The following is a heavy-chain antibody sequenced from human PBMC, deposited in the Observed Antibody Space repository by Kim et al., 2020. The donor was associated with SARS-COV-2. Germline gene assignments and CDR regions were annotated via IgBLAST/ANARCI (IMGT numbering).Heavy chain of an antibody. J-gene: IGHJ4*02. CDR3: ARPWYSSSQAWSRFDY. V-gene: IGHV1-69*04. D-gene: IGHD6-13*01. Sequence: SVKVSCKASGGTFSSYAISWVRQAPGQGLEWMGRIIPILGIANYAQKFQGRVTITADKSTSTAYMELSSLRSEDTAVYYCARPWYSSSQAWSRFDYWGQGTLVTVSS. CDR1: GGTFSSYA. CDR2: IIPILGIA.